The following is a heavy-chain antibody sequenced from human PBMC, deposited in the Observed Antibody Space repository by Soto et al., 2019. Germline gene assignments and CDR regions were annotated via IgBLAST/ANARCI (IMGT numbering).Heavy chain of an antibody. J-gene: IGHJ4*02. Sequence: GGSLRLSCAASGFTFRNYAMTWVRQAPGKGLEWVARIKSKTDGGTTDYAAPVKGRFTISRDDSKNTLFLQMNSLKTEDTAVYYCTTSILTGYFRWSIFDYWGQGNLVTVSS. D-gene: IGHD3-9*01. CDR3: TTSILTGYFRWSIFDY. CDR1: GFTFRNYA. CDR2: IKSKTDGGTT. V-gene: IGHV3-15*01.